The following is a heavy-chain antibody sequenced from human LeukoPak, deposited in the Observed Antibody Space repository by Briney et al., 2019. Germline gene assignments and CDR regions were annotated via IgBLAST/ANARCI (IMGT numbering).Heavy chain of an antibody. Sequence: GGSLRLSCAASGFTFTHAWMTWVRQAPGKGLEWVGRIRSNADGGTTDYAAPVKGRFTISRYDSRNTLYLQMNSLKTEDTAVYYCTTDLNQRLKWFGNPPDHWGQGTLVTVSS. CDR3: TTDLNQRLKWFGNPPDH. V-gene: IGHV3-15*01. D-gene: IGHD3-10*01. J-gene: IGHJ4*02. CDR2: IRSNADGGTT. CDR1: GFTFTHAW.